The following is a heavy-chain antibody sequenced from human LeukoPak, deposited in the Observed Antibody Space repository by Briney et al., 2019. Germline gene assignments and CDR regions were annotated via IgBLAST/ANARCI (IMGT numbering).Heavy chain of an antibody. CDR2: ISTSSSYI. D-gene: IGHD1-26*01. Sequence: GGSLRLSCAASGFTFSTYSMNWVRQAPGKGLEWVSSISTSSSYIYYTDSVKGRFTISRDNAKKSVYLQMNSLRVEDTAVYYCARAYSERYGLGYYYMDVWGKGTTVTISS. J-gene: IGHJ6*03. CDR3: ARAYSERYGLGYYYMDV. CDR1: GFTFSTYS. V-gene: IGHV3-21*01.